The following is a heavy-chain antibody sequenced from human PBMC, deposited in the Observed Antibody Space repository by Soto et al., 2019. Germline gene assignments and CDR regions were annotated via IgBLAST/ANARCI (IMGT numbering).Heavy chain of an antibody. J-gene: IGHJ4*02. Sequence: ASVKVSCKASGYTFTGYYMHWVRQAPGQGLEWMGWINPNSGGTNYAQKFQGRVTMTRDTSISTAYMELSRLRSDDTAVYYCARGHCSSTSCYPDYWGQGXLVTVYS. CDR2: INPNSGGT. D-gene: IGHD2-2*01. CDR1: GYTFTGYY. V-gene: IGHV1-2*02. CDR3: ARGHCSSTSCYPDY.